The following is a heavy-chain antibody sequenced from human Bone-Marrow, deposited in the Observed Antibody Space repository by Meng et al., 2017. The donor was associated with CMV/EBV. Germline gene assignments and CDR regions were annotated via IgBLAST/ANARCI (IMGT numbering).Heavy chain of an antibody. J-gene: IGHJ4*02. V-gene: IGHV1-2*02. CDR2: INPNSGGT. D-gene: IGHD5-24*01. Sequence: ASVKVSCKASGYTFTGYYMHWVRQAPGQGLEWMGWINPNSGGTNYAQKFQGRVTMTRDTSISTAYMELSRLRPDDTAVYYCATSPGWLQPTRFDYWGQGTLVTVSS. CDR1: GYTFTGYY. CDR3: ATSPGWLQPTRFDY.